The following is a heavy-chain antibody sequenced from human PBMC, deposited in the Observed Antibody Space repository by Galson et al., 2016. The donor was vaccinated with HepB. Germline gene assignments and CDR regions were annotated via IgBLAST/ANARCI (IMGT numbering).Heavy chain of an antibody. V-gene: IGHV2-26*01. D-gene: IGHD3-22*01. J-gene: IGHJ4*02. CDR1: GFSLNNGRMG. Sequence: PALVKPPQTLTLTCNVSGFSLNNGRMGVSWIRQPPGKALEWLAHIFSINDRSYKSSLRSRLTISKDTPRSQVVLTMTDMDPAATATYFCARTYFYDSRVYYVHYWGQGALVIVSS. CDR3: ARTYFYDSRVYYVHY. CDR2: IFSINDR.